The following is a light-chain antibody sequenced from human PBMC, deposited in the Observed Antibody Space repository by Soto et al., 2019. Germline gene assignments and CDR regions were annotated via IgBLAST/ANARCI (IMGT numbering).Light chain of an antibody. CDR1: QSVSSN. CDR2: GAS. J-gene: IGKJ2*01. V-gene: IGKV3-15*01. CDR3: QHYNNWPALYT. Sequence: EIVMTQSPATLSVSPGERATLSCRASQSVSSNLAWYQQKPGQAPRLLIYGASTRATGIPARFSGSGSGTDFTLTVSSVRSEDFAGYYCQHYNNWPALYTFGQGTKLEIK.